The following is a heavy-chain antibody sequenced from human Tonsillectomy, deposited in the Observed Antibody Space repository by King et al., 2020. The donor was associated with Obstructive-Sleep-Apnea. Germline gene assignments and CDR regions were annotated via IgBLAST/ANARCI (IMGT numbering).Heavy chain of an antibody. D-gene: IGHD3-16*01. Sequence: VQLQESGPGLVKPSETLSLTCTVSGYSISSDYYGGWIRQPPRKGLEWIATIYHSGGTYYNPSLKSRVTISVYTSKNQFSLRLRSVTAADTAVYYCARVGPSQTDYWGQGTLVTVSS. CDR3: ARVGPSQTDY. V-gene: IGHV4-38-2*02. CDR1: GYSISSDYY. CDR2: IYHSGGT. J-gene: IGHJ4*02.